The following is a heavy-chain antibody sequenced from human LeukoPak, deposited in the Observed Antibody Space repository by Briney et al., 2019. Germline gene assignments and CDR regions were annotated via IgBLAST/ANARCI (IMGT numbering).Heavy chain of an antibody. V-gene: IGHV1-69*05. CDR3: ARDGLWSTVTTLDAFDI. CDR2: IIPIFGTA. J-gene: IGHJ3*02. Sequence: SVKVSCKASGGTFSSYAISWVRQAPGQGLEWMGGIIPIFGTANYAQKFQGRVTITTDESTSTAYMELSSLRSEDTAVYYCARDGLWSTVTTLDAFDIWGQGTMVTVSS. CDR1: GGTFSSYA. D-gene: IGHD4-17*01.